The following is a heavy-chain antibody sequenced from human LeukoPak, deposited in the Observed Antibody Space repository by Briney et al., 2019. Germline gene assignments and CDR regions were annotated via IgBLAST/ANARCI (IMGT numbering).Heavy chain of an antibody. CDR1: GGSISSSNW. CDR3: ARAYRDGYMDYYYYMDV. CDR2: IYHSGST. Sequence: SETLSLTCVVSGGSISSSNWWSWVRQPPGKGLEWIGEIYHSGSTNYNPSLKSRVTISVDKSKNQFSLKLSSVTAADTAVYYCARAYRDGYMDYYYYMDVWGKGTTVTVSS. D-gene: IGHD5-24*01. V-gene: IGHV4-4*02. J-gene: IGHJ6*03.